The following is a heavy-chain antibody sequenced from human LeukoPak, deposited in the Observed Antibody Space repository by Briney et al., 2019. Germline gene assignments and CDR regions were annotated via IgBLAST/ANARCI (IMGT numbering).Heavy chain of an antibody. Sequence: ASVKVSCKASGYTFTGYYLHWVRQAPGQGLEWMGWINPNSGDTNYAQKFQGRVTMTRDTSISTAYMELSRLRSDDTAVYYCARVRYRLAETYIDYWGQGTLVTVSS. CDR3: ARVRYRLAETYIDY. V-gene: IGHV1-2*02. CDR1: GYTFTGYY. CDR2: INPNSGDT. J-gene: IGHJ4*02. D-gene: IGHD3-16*01.